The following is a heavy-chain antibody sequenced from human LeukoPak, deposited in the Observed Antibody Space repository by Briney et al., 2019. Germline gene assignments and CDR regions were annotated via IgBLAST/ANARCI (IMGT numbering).Heavy chain of an antibody. CDR2: ISSSSSYI. J-gene: IGHJ1*01. CDR1: GFTFSSYS. CDR3: ASRVVTVTTYFQH. Sequence: AGGSLRLSCGASGFTFSSYSMNWVRQAPGKGLEWVSSISSSSSYIYYADSVKGRFTISRDNAKNSLYLQMNSLRAEDTAVYYCASRVVTVTTYFQHWGQGTLVTVSS. V-gene: IGHV3-21*01. D-gene: IGHD4-17*01.